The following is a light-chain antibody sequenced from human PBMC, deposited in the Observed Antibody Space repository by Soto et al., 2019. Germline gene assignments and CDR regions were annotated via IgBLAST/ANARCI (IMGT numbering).Light chain of an antibody. CDR2: AAS. J-gene: IGKJ2*01. CDR1: QSITQY. V-gene: IGKV1-39*01. Sequence: DIQMTQSPSSLSLSVGDIITITCRASQSITQYLDWYQQKPGKAPKRLVYAASSLQSGVPSRFSGNGSGTDFTLTISSLQPEDYASYYCQQSDSYPFTFGQVTKLEIK. CDR3: QQSDSYPFT.